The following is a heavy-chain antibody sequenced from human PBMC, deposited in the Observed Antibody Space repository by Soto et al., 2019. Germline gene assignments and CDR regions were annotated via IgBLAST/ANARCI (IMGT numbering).Heavy chain of an antibody. J-gene: IGHJ4*02. Sequence: GASVKVSCKASGYTFTSYYMHWVRQAPGQGLEWMGIINPSGGSTSYAQKFQGRVTITRDTSASTAYMELSSLRSEDTAVYYCARVAVDGFVDYWGQGTLVTVSS. D-gene: IGHD3-10*01. CDR3: ARVAVDGFVDY. CDR2: INPSGGST. CDR1: GYTFTSYY. V-gene: IGHV1-46*01.